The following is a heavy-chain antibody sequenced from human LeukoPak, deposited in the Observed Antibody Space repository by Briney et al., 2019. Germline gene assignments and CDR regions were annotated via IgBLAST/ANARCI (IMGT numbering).Heavy chain of an antibody. CDR2: IYYSGST. V-gene: IGHV4-30-4*01. CDR1: GGSISSGDYY. Sequence: SQTLSLTCTVSGGSISSGDYYWSWIRQPPGKGLEWIGYIYYSGSTYYNPSLKSRVTISVDTSKNQFSLKLSSVTAADTAVYCCARVHPYCGGDCYPNWFDPWGQGTLVTVSS. J-gene: IGHJ5*02. D-gene: IGHD2-21*02. CDR3: ARVHPYCGGDCYPNWFDP.